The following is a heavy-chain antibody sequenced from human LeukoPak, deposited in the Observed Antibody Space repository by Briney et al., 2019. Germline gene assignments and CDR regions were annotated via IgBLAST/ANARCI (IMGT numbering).Heavy chain of an antibody. V-gene: IGHV3-23*01. Sequence: PGGSLRLSCAASGCTFSTYAMSWVRQAPGKGLEWVSSISGSDGSTYYADSVKGRFTISRDNAENSLYLQMNGLRDEDTAVYYCARYTNGFDYWGQGTLVTVSS. CDR3: ARYTNGFDY. CDR1: GCTFSTYA. D-gene: IGHD1-14*01. CDR2: ISGSDGST. J-gene: IGHJ4*02.